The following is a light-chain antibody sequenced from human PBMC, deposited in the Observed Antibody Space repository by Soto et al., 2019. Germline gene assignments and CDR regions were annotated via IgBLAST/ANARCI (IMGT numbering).Light chain of an antibody. V-gene: IGKV1-12*01. CDR2: AAS. CDR1: QNISDS. J-gene: IGKJ1*01. Sequence: DIQMTQSPSSLSASIGDRVTITCRASQNISDSLNWYQHKPGKAPKLLIYAASSLQSGVPSRFSGSGSGTDFTLTISSLQPEDFATYYCQQANSFPQTFGQGTKVDIK. CDR3: QQANSFPQT.